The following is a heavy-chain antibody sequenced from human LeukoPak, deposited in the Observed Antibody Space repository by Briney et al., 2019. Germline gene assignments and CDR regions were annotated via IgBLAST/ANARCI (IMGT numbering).Heavy chain of an antibody. CDR3: ARRESYYYDSSGSDRYYYYGMDV. Sequence: GESLKISCQGSGYSFISYWISWVGRMPGKGLEWMGRIDPSDSYTNSSPSFQGHVTISADKSISTAYLQWSSLKASDTAMYYCARRESYYYDSSGSDRYYYYGMDVWGQGTTVTVSS. CDR2: IDPSDSYT. D-gene: IGHD3-22*01. J-gene: IGHJ6*02. CDR1: GYSFISYW. V-gene: IGHV5-10-1*01.